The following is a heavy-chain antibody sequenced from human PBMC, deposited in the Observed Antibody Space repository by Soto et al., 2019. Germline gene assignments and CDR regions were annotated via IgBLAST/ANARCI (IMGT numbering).Heavy chain of an antibody. J-gene: IGHJ5*02. CDR1: GGSISSGDYY. D-gene: IGHD3-10*01. CDR2: IYYSGST. Sequence: LSLTCTVSGGSISSGDYYWSWIRQPPGKGLEWIGYIYYSGSTYYNPSLKSRVTISVDTSKNQFSLKLSSVTAADTAVYYCARGGSMVRGVVNWFDPWGQGTLVTV. CDR3: ARGGSMVRGVVNWFDP. V-gene: IGHV4-30-4*01.